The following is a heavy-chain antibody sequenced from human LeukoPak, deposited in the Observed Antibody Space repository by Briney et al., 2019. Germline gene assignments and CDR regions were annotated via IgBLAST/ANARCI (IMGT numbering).Heavy chain of an antibody. D-gene: IGHD3-22*01. J-gene: IGHJ5*02. CDR3: ARGGRMVIANWFDP. Sequence: SVKVSCKASGGTFSSYAISWVRQAPGQGLEWMGGIIPIFGTANYAQKFQGRVTVTTDESTSTAYMELSSLRSEDTAVYYCARGGRMVIANWFDPWGQGTLVTVSS. V-gene: IGHV1-69*05. CDR2: IIPIFGTA. CDR1: GGTFSSYA.